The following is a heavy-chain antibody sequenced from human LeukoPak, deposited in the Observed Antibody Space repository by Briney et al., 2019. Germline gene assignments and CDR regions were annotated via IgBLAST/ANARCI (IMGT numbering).Heavy chain of an antibody. Sequence: ASVKVSCKASGYTFTSYYMHWVRQAPGQGLEWMGIINPSGGSTSYAQKFQGRVTMTRDTSTSTVYMELSSLRSEDTAVYYCARENRRDGYISRYYGMDVWGQGTTVTVSS. CDR3: ARENRRDGYISRYYGMDV. V-gene: IGHV1-46*01. CDR1: GYTFTSYY. CDR2: INPSGGST. D-gene: IGHD5-24*01. J-gene: IGHJ6*02.